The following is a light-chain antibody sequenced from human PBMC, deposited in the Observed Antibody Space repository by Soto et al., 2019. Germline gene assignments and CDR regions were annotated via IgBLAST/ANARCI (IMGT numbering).Light chain of an antibody. CDR3: RSYAGTYTYV. CDR1: SSDVGAYVY. J-gene: IGLJ1*01. CDR2: DVY. V-gene: IGLV2-11*01. Sequence: QSVLTQPRSVSGSPGQSVTISCTGTSSDVGAYVYVSWYQNQPGSAPKLIIYDVYKRPSGVPDRFSGSKSGDTASLTISGLQADDEADYYCRSYAGTYTYVFGTGTKVTV.